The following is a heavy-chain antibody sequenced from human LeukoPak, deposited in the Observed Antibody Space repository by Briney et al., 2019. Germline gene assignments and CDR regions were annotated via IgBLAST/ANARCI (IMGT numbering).Heavy chain of an antibody. CDR1: GGTFSSYA. CDR2: IIPIFGTA. J-gene: IGHJ4*02. Sequence: ASVKVSCKASGGTFSSYAISWVRQAPGQGLEWMGGIIPIFGTANYAQKFQGRVTITADESTSTAYMELSSLRSEDTAVYYCARERGDCSSTSCYLSSRFDYWGQGTLVTVSS. V-gene: IGHV1-69*13. D-gene: IGHD2-2*01. CDR3: ARERGDCSSTSCYLSSRFDY.